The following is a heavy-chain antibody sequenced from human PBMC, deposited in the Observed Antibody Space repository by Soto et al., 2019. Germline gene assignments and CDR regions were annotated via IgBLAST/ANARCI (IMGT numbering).Heavy chain of an antibody. V-gene: IGHV3-23*01. CDR1: GFTFSSYA. CDR2: ISGSGGST. CDR3: AKDQSDIVVVPAATFDY. D-gene: IGHD2-2*01. Sequence: HPGGSLRLSCAASGFTFSSYAISWVRQAPGRGLEWVSAISGSGGSTYYADSVKGRFTISRDNSKNTLYLQMNSLRAEDTAVYYCAKDQSDIVVVPAATFDYWGQGTLVTVFS. J-gene: IGHJ4*02.